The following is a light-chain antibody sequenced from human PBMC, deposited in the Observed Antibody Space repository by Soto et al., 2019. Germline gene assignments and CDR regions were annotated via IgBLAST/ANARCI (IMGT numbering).Light chain of an antibody. V-gene: IGKV3-15*01. Sequence: EIVLTQSPVSLSASPGERVTLSCRASQSVDINLAWYQQKPGQAPRLLIYGAFTRATGIPARFSGSGSGTEFTLTISSLQSEDFAVYYCQQYNNWWTFGQGTKVDIK. J-gene: IGKJ1*01. CDR3: QQYNNWWT. CDR1: QSVDIN. CDR2: GAF.